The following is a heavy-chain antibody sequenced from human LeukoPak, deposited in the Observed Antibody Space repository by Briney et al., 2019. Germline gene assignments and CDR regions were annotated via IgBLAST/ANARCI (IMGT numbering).Heavy chain of an antibody. J-gene: IGHJ4*02. CDR3: AKGIELWLTYFDH. CDR1: GFTFSSYA. D-gene: IGHD5-18*01. V-gene: IGHV3-30*04. Sequence: GGSLRLSCAASGFTFSSYAIHWVRQAPGKGLEWVGVISYDGRDKYYADSVKGRFTISRDNSKNTLYLQMNSLRVEDTAVYYCAKGIELWLTYFDHWGQGTLVTASS. CDR2: ISYDGRDK.